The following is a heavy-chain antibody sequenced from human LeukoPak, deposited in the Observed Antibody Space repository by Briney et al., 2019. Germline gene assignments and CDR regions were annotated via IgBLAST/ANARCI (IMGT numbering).Heavy chain of an antibody. D-gene: IGHD2-2*01. CDR1: GFTFSSYS. Sequence: GGSLRLSCAASGFTFSSYSMNWVRQAPGKGLEWVSSISSSSSYIYYADSVKGRFTISRDNAKNSLYLQMNSLRAEDTAVYYCARGIEPQLPPSGISYYYYMDVWGKGTTVTVSS. CDR2: ISSSSSYI. V-gene: IGHV3-21*01. CDR3: ARGIEPQLPPSGISYYYYMDV. J-gene: IGHJ6*03.